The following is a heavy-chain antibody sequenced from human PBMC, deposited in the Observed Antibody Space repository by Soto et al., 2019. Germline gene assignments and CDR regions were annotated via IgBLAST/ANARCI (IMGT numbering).Heavy chain of an antibody. J-gene: IGHJ4*01. CDR1: GSSISSGHYY. CDR3: VRIQRDSGMGHSDY. V-gene: IGHV4-30-4*01. CDR2: IYHRGIT. Sequence: ASENLSLTCTVSGSSISSGHYYWTWIRQTPGEGLEYIAYIYHRGITDSNPSLKSRLTIAVDTSKNQFSLNLASVTSAHTAVYYCVRIQRDSGMGHSDYWGHCILVTVSS. D-gene: IGHD5-18*01.